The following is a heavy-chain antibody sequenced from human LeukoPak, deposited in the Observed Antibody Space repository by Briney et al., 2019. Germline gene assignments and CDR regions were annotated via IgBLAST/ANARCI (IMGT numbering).Heavy chain of an antibody. D-gene: IGHD6-13*01. V-gene: IGHV4-30-2*01. J-gene: IGHJ4*02. Sequence: SQTLSLTCAVSGGSISSGGYSWSWIRQPPGKGLEWIGYIYHSGSTYYNPSLKSRVTISVDRSKNQFSLKLGSVTAADTAVYYCARAQQQLVHFDYWGQGTLVTVSS. CDR2: IYHSGST. CDR3: ARAQQQLVHFDY. CDR1: GGSISSGGYS.